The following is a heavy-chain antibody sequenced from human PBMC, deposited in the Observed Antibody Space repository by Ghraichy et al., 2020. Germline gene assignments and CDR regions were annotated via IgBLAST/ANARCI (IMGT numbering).Heavy chain of an antibody. CDR1: GGSFSGYY. CDR3: ARGGAAAGTAGHYYYGMDV. D-gene: IGHD6-13*01. J-gene: IGHJ6*02. Sequence: SQTLSLTCAVYGGSFSGYYWSWIRQPPGKGLEWIGEINHSGNTNSNPSLKSRVTLSVDTSKNQFSLKLSSVTAADTAVYYCARGGAAAGTAGHYYYGMDVWGQGTTVTVSS. V-gene: IGHV4-34*01. CDR2: INHSGNT.